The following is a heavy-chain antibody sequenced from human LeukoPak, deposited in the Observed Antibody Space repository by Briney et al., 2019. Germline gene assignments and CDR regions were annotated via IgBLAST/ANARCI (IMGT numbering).Heavy chain of an antibody. CDR2: IVVGSGNT. V-gene: IGHV1-58*02. D-gene: IGHD3-10*01. Sequence: TSVKVSCKASGFTFTSSTIQWVRQARGQRLEWIGWIVVGSGNTNYAQKFQERVIITRDMSTTTVYMELSSLRSEDTAVYYCAGTPWFGELTLDYWGQGTLVTVSS. CDR3: AGTPWFGELTLDY. J-gene: IGHJ4*02. CDR1: GFTFTSST.